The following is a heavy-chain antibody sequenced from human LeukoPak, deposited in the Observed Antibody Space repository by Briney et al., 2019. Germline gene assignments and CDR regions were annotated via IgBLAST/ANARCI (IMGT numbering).Heavy chain of an antibody. V-gene: IGHV4-4*07. Sequence: SETLSLTCTVSGGSISSYYWSWIRQPAGKGLEWIGRIYTSGSTNYNPSLKSRVTISVDTSKNQFSLKLSSVTAADTAVYYCARGKSGSYSRDWFDPWGQGTLVTVSS. J-gene: IGHJ5*02. CDR2: IYTSGST. D-gene: IGHD1-26*01. CDR1: GGSISSYY. CDR3: ARGKSGSYSRDWFDP.